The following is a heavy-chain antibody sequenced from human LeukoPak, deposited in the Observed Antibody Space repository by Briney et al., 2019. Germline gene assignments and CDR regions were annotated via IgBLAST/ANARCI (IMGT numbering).Heavy chain of an antibody. CDR1: GFTFSSYG. J-gene: IGHJ3*02. CDR2: IWYDGSNK. CDR3: ARNILLAFDI. D-gene: IGHD2/OR15-2a*01. V-gene: IGHV3-33*01. Sequence: GRSLRLSCAASGFTFSSYGMHWVRQAPGKGLERVALIWYDGSNKYYADSVEGRFTISRDNSKNTLYLQVNSLRAEDTAMYYCARNILLAFDIWGQGTMVTVSS.